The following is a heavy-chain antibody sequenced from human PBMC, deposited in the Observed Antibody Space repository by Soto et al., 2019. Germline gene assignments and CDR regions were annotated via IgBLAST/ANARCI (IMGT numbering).Heavy chain of an antibody. CDR2: IYHSGST. D-gene: IGHD5-18*01. CDR1: GGSISSSNW. CDR3: AREGVSTAMVTHYYYGMDV. Sequence: QVQLQESGPGLVKPSGTLSLTCAVSGGSISSSNWWSWVRQPPGKGLEWIGEIYHSGSTTYNPSLKSRVTISVDKSKNQFSLKLSSVTAADTAVYYCAREGVSTAMVTHYYYGMDVWGQGTTVTVSS. V-gene: IGHV4-4*02. J-gene: IGHJ6*02.